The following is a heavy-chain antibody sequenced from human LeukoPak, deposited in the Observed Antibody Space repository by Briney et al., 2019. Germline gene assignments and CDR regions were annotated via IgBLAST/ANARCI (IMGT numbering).Heavy chain of an antibody. D-gene: IGHD4-17*01. V-gene: IGHV1-2*02. Sequence: ASVKVSCKASGYTFTGYYMHWVRQAPGQGLEWMGWINPNSGGTNYAQKFQGRVTMTRDTSISTAYMELSRLRSDDTAVYYCARDSVTTGYYGMDVWGQGTTVTVSS. CDR3: ARDSVTTGYYGMDV. CDR1: GYTFTGYY. CDR2: INPNSGGT. J-gene: IGHJ6*02.